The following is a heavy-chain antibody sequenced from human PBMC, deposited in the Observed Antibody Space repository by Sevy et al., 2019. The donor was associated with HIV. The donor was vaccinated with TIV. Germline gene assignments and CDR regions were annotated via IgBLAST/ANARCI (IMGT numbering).Heavy chain of an antibody. V-gene: IGHV3-66*01. Sequence: GGSLRLSCAASGFTVNSNYMTWVRQAPGKGLEGVSVIHSDDTTYHTDSVKDRFTISRHNFKNTLYLHMSSLRAEDTAVYYCARGKSGYGYALNYWGQGTLVTVSS. J-gene: IGHJ4*02. D-gene: IGHD5-18*01. CDR1: GFTVNSNY. CDR3: ARGKSGYGYALNY. CDR2: IHSDDTT.